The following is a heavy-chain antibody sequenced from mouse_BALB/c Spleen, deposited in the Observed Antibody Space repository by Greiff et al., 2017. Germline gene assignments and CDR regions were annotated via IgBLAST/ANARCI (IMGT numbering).Heavy chain of an antibody. CDR2: IRNKANGYTT. J-gene: IGHJ4*01. V-gene: IGHV7-3*02. Sequence: EVKLVESGGGLVQPGGSLRLSCATSGFTFTDYYMSWVRQPPGKALEWLGFIRNKANGYTTEYSASVKGRFTISRDNSQSILYLQMNTLRAEDSATYCCARALTGYAMDYWGQGTSVTVSS. CDR1: GFTFTDYY. CDR3: ARALTGYAMDY. D-gene: IGHD4-1*01.